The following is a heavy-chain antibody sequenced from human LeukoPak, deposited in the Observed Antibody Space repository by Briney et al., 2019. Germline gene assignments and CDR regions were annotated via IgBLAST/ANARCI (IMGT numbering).Heavy chain of an antibody. Sequence: ASVKVSCKASGYTFTGYYMHWVRQAPGQGLEWIGWIYPNSGGTNYAQKFQGRVTMTRDTSISTAYMELSRLRSDDTAVYYCARTTLIVVVIDVAFDIWGQGTMVTVSS. CDR2: IYPNSGGT. J-gene: IGHJ3*02. V-gene: IGHV1-2*02. CDR3: ARTTLIVVVIDVAFDI. CDR1: GYTFTGYY. D-gene: IGHD3-22*01.